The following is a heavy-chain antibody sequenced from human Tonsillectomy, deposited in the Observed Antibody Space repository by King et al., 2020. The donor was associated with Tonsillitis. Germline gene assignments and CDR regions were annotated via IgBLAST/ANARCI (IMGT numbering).Heavy chain of an antibody. J-gene: IGHJ4*02. CDR2: ISTSSTYI. D-gene: IGHD7-27*01. CDR3: ARDQGLGIPIDF. CDR1: GFTFNSYT. Sequence: VQLVESGGGLVKPGGSLRLSCAASGFTFNSYTMYWVRQAPGKGLEWVSSISTSSTYIYYADSVKGRFTISRDDAKNSLYLQMNSLRVEDTAVYYCARDQGLGIPIDFWGQGTLVTVSS. V-gene: IGHV3-21*01.